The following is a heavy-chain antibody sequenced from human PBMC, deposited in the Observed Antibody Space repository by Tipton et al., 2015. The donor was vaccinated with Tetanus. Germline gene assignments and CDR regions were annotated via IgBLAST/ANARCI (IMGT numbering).Heavy chain of an antibody. D-gene: IGHD2-15*01. CDR3: AKEGCSRCNGDSRFDI. Sequence: LSLTCAASGFRFSYSGMHWVRQAPGKGLEWVAVIAFDGKNERYADSVKGRFIISRDNSKNTLYLQMNSLRPEDTAVYYCAKEGCSRCNGDSRFDIWGQGTKVTVSS. V-gene: IGHV3-30*18. J-gene: IGHJ3*02. CDR2: IAFDGKNE. CDR1: GFRFSYSG.